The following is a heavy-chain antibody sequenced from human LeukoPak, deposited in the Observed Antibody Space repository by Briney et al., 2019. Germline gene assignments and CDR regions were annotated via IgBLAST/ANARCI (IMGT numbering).Heavy chain of an antibody. CDR2: IKQDGSEK. J-gene: IGHJ4*02. CDR1: GFTFSSYA. D-gene: IGHD3-22*01. Sequence: GSLRLSCAASGFTFSSYAMSWVRQAPGRGLEWVATIKQDGSEKYYVESVRGRFTISRDNAEHSVYLQMNSLRAEDTAVYYCARDKSESRGWDFDYWGQGSLVTVSS. V-gene: IGHV3-7*01. CDR3: ARDKSESRGWDFDY.